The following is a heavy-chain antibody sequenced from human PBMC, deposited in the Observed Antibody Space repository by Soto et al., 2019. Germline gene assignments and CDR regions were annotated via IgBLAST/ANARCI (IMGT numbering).Heavy chain of an antibody. J-gene: IGHJ4*02. Sequence: SENLPDACPVSAGTMRSCSYSWGRILQPQERVLEWSGSMYYGGITYYNPSLRSRVTISVDTTNNLFSLTLSSVTAADTAVYYWARHHRARWSSRNGYTDYWGQGPLVTVS. CDR2: MYYGGIT. CDR1: AGTMRSCSYS. CDR3: ARHHRARWSSRNGYTDY. D-gene: IGHD6-25*01. V-gene: IGHV4-39*01.